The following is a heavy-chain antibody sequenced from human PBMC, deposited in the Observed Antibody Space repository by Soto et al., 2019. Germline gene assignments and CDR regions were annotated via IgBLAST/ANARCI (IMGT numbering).Heavy chain of an antibody. CDR1: GGTISSSGYS. CDR3: ARALTGLFDY. V-gene: IGHV4-30-2*01. Sequence: PSETLSRPCAVTGGTISSSGYSWSWIRQPPGKGLEWIGYIYHSGSTYYNPSLKSRVTISVDRSKNQFSLKLSSVTAADTAVYYCARALTGLFDYWGQGTLVTVSS. J-gene: IGHJ4*02. CDR2: IYHSGST.